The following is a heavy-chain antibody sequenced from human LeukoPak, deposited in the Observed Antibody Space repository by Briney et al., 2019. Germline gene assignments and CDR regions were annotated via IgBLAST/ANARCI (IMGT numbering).Heavy chain of an antibody. V-gene: IGHV3-74*01. J-gene: IGHJ4*02. CDR2: INTDWSST. CDR3: ARDLGSCSSTSCSGLDY. Sequence: GGSLRLSCAASGFTFSSYWMHWVRQAPGKGLVWVSRINTDWSSTRYADSVKGRFTISRDNAKNTLYLQMNSLRAEDTAVYYCARDLGSCSSTSCSGLDYWGQGTLVTVSS. D-gene: IGHD2-2*01. CDR1: GFTFSSYW.